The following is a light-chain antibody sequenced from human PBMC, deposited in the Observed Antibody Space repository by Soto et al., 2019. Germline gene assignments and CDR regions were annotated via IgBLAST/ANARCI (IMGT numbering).Light chain of an antibody. CDR2: HTS. Sequence: IVMTQSPDTLSLSPGERATLSCRASQTIYNNVAWYQKRPGQAPRLLIYHTSSRATGIPARFSGSGSGTEFTLTISGLQSEDFAAYYCQHYQNLWAFGQGTKVEI. J-gene: IGKJ1*01. CDR1: QTIYNN. CDR3: QHYQNLWA. V-gene: IGKV3-15*01.